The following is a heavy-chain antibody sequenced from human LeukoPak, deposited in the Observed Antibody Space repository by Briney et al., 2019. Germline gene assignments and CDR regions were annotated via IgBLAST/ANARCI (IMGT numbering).Heavy chain of an antibody. J-gene: IGHJ4*02. CDR1: GYTFTSYG. CDR3: AREWVYIEQLWPNPFDY. Sequence: VASVKVSCKASGYTFTSYGISWVRRAPGQGLEWMGWISAYNGNTNYAQKPQGRVTMTTDTSTSTAYMELRSLRSDDTAVYYCAREWVYIEQLWPNPFDYWGQGTLVTVSS. CDR2: ISAYNGNT. D-gene: IGHD5-18*01. V-gene: IGHV1-18*01.